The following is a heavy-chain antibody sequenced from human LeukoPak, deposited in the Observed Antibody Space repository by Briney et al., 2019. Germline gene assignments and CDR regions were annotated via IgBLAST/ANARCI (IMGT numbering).Heavy chain of an antibody. J-gene: IGHJ6*02. CDR2: ISGSGGST. CDR1: GFTFSSYA. Sequence: HPGGSLRLSCAASGFTFSSYAMSWVRQAPGKGLEWVSAISGSGGSTYYADSVKGRFTISRDNSKNTLYLQMNSLRAEDTAVYYCAKSDYGGEDYYYGMDVWGQGTTVTVSS. D-gene: IGHD4-17*01. CDR3: AKSDYGGEDYYYGMDV. V-gene: IGHV3-23*01.